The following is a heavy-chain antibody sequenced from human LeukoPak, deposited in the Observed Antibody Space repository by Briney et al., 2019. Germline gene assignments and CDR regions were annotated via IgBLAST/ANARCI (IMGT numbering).Heavy chain of an antibody. CDR2: IYSGGST. Sequence: PGGSLRLSCAASGFTFSSNYMSWVRQAPGTGLGWVSVIYSGGSTYYADSVKGRFTISRDNSKTTRYLQMNSLRAEDTSVYYCARVDVQQQLVRGYYYYMDVWGKGTTVTVSS. CDR3: ARVDVQQQLVRGYYYYMDV. V-gene: IGHV3-53*01. CDR1: GFTFSSNY. D-gene: IGHD6-13*01. J-gene: IGHJ6*03.